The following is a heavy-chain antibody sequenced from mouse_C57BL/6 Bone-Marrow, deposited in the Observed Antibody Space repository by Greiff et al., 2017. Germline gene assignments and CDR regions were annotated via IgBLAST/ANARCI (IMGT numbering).Heavy chain of an antibody. Sequence: EVQGVESGGGLVQPGGSLKLSCEASGFTFSDYGMAWVRQAPMKGPEWVAFISNLEYSISYADTVTGRFTISRENAKNTLYMEMSSLRCEDTAMYDCARFYSNVLYAMDYWGQGTSVTVSS. CDR2: ISNLEYSI. J-gene: IGHJ4*01. CDR3: ARFYSNVLYAMDY. CDR1: GFTFSDYG. V-gene: IGHV5-15*01. D-gene: IGHD2-5*01.